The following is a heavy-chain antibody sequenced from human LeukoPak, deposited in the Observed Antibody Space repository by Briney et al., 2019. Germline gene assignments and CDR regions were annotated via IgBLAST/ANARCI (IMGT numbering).Heavy chain of an antibody. J-gene: IGHJ5*02. D-gene: IGHD3-10*01. V-gene: IGHV4-39*07. CDR2: INHSGST. Sequence: KPSETLSLTCTVSGGSISSRHCYWGWIRQPPGKGLEWIGEINHSGSTNYNPSLKSRVTISVDTSKNQFSLKLSSVTAADTAVYYCARSRGSGSSTQKPNWFDPWGQGTLVTVSS. CDR3: ARSRGSGSSTQKPNWFDP. CDR1: GGSISSRHCY.